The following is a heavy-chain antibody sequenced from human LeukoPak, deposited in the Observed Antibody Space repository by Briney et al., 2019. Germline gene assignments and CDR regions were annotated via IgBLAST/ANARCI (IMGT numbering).Heavy chain of an antibody. CDR1: GGSISSYY. Sequence: PSETLSLTCTVSGGSISSYYWSWIRQPLGKGLEWIGYIYYSGSTNYNPSLKSRVTISVDTSKNQFSLKLSSVTAADTAVYYCARDLGPAMANFDCWGQGTLVTVSS. CDR3: ARDLGPAMANFDC. J-gene: IGHJ4*02. V-gene: IGHV4-59*01. D-gene: IGHD5-18*01. CDR2: IYYSGST.